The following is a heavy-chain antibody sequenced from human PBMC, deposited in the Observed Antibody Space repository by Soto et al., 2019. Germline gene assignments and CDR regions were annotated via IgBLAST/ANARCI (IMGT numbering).Heavy chain of an antibody. J-gene: IGHJ4*02. CDR3: ARGSHKLHSYDSSGFYHYVDY. Sequence: SETLSLTCTVSGASMNSYHWSWIRQPAGKGLEWIGHIHSSGSTNYNPSLKSRVTMSVDTSKNQFSLRLMSLTAADTAVYYCARGSHKLHSYDSSGFYHYVDYWGQGSLVTVSS. CDR1: GASMNSYH. D-gene: IGHD3-22*01. CDR2: IHSSGST. V-gene: IGHV4-4*07.